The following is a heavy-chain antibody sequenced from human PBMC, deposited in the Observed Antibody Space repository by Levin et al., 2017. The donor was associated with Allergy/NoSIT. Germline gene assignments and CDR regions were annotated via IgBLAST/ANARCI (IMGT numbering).Heavy chain of an antibody. Sequence: PGGSLRLSCAASGFTFRSYTMTWVRQAPGRGLEWVSTLRYSGDTTHYADSVKGRFTISRDGSKATLFLQMNSLRAEDTAVYYCAKGRSSGSPYRAFDMWGQGTMVTVSS. CDR2: LRYSGDTT. CDR3: AKGRSSGSPYRAFDM. V-gene: IGHV3-23*01. CDR1: GFTFRSYT. J-gene: IGHJ3*02. D-gene: IGHD1-26*01.